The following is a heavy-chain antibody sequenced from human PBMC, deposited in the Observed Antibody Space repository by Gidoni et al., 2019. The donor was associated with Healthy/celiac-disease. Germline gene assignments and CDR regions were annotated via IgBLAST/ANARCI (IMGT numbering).Heavy chain of an antibody. CDR3: ARRGRGSGWSFDY. CDR1: GGSISSSSYY. V-gene: IGHV4-39*01. CDR2: IYYSGST. D-gene: IGHD6-19*01. Sequence: QLQLQESGPGLVKPSETLSLTCTVSGGSISSSSYYWGWIRQPPGKGLEWIGSIYYSGSTSYNPSLKSRVTISVDTSKNQFSLKLSSVTAADTAVYYCARRGRGSGWSFDYWGQGTLVTVSS. J-gene: IGHJ4*02.